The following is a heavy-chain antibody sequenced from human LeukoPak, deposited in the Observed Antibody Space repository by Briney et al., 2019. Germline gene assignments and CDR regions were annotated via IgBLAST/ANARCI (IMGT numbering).Heavy chain of an antibody. V-gene: IGHV4-39*07. Sequence: SETLSLTCTVSGGSISSSSYYWGWIRQPPGKGLEWIGSIYYSGSTYYNPSLKSRVTISVDTSKNQFSLKLSSVTAADTAVYYCARDPEGWFGELSYAFDIWGQGTMVTVSS. D-gene: IGHD3-10*01. CDR1: GGSISSSSYY. J-gene: IGHJ3*02. CDR3: ARDPEGWFGELSYAFDI. CDR2: IYYSGST.